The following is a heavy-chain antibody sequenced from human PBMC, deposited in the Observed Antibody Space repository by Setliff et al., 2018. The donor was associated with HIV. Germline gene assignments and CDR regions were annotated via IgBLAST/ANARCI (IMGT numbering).Heavy chain of an antibody. J-gene: IGHJ4*02. Sequence: ASVKVSCKASGGTFRSHEISWVRQAPGQGLEWMGGIVPILNTGNYAPKFQGRVTITADESTTTAYMELSSLRSEDTAVYYCARRVPPIPSGDLDYWGQGTLVTVSS. CDR3: ARRVPPIPSGDLDY. CDR1: GGTFRSHE. D-gene: IGHD4-17*01. CDR2: IVPILNTG. V-gene: IGHV1-69*13.